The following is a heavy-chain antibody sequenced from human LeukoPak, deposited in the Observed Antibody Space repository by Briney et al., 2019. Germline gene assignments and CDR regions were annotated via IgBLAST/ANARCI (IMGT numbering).Heavy chain of an antibody. J-gene: IGHJ5*02. D-gene: IGHD2-2*01. CDR2: INYSGST. Sequence: SETLSLTCAVYGGPFSGYYWSWIRQPPGKGLEWIGEINYSGSTNYNPSRKSRVTISVDTSKNQFSLKLSSVTAADTAVYYCARGARIVVVPAAKFNWFDPWGEGTLVTVSS. V-gene: IGHV4-34*01. CDR3: ARGARIVVVPAAKFNWFDP. CDR1: GGPFSGYY.